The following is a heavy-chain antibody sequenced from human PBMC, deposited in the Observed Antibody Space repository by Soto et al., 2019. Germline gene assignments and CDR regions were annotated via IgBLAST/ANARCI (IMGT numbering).Heavy chain of an antibody. J-gene: IGHJ4*02. Sequence: GGSLRLSCVVSGFSFSSCGMHWLRQAPGKGLEWVAAIAYDGSDIHYVDSVEGRFTISRDNSKNTLYLQMNSPRTEDTAVYYCAKAGYYDTSGFYYYFHYWGQGTQVTVSS. CDR3: AKAGYYDTSGFYYYFHY. CDR2: IAYDGSDI. V-gene: IGHV3-30*18. D-gene: IGHD3-22*01. CDR1: GFSFSSCG.